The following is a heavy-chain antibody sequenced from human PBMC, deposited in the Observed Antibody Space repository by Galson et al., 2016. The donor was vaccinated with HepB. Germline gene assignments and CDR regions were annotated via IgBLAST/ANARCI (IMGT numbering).Heavy chain of an antibody. J-gene: IGHJ5*01. CDR3: AKVATPNRNYENWFDS. CDR1: GFIFSNYA. V-gene: IGHV3-23*01. D-gene: IGHD4-11*01. Sequence: SLRLSCAASGFIFSNYAMSWVRQAPGKGLEWVSGISDSAGSTYFADSVKGRFTISRDNSKNTLYLQMNSLRAEDTAVYYCAKVATPNRNYENWFDSWGQGTLVTVSS. CDR2: ISDSAGST.